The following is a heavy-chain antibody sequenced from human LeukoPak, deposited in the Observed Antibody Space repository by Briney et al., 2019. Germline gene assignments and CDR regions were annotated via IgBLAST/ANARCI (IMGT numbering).Heavy chain of an antibody. J-gene: IGHJ4*02. D-gene: IGHD3-10*01. V-gene: IGHV3-23*01. Sequence: GGSLRLSCAASGFTFSSYAMSWVRQAPGKGLEWVSTISGNGDSTYYADSVKGRFTISRDNSKNTLYLQVNSLRAEDTAVYYCAKQYGSGSYKPFDYWGQGTLVTVSS. CDR2: ISGNGDST. CDR1: GFTFSSYA. CDR3: AKQYGSGSYKPFDY.